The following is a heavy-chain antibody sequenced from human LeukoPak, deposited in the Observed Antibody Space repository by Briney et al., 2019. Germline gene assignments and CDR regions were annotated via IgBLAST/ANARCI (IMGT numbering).Heavy chain of an antibody. CDR2: ISGDGGST. Sequence: GGSLRLSCAASGFTFSSYAMSWVRQAPGKGLEWVSLISGDGGSTYYADSVKGRFTISRDNSKNSLYLQMNSLRTEDTALYYCAKDMRRGWYYYDSSGYYYDSCFDYWGQGTLVTVSS. V-gene: IGHV3-43*02. D-gene: IGHD3-22*01. CDR3: AKDMRRGWYYYDSSGYYYDSCFDY. J-gene: IGHJ4*02. CDR1: GFTFSSYA.